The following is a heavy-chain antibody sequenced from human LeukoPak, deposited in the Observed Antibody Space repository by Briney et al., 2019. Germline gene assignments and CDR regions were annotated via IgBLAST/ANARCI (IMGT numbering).Heavy chain of an antibody. D-gene: IGHD3-22*01. CDR1: GFTFSSYG. J-gene: IGHJ4*02. CDR3: ARDYYDSSGVDY. V-gene: IGHV3-33*01. CDR2: IWYDGSNK. Sequence: GGSLRLSCAASGFTFSSYGMHWVRQAPGKGLEWGAVIWYDGSNKYYADSVKGRFTISRDNAKNSLYLQMNSLRAEDTAVYYCARDYYDSSGVDYWGQGTLVTVSS.